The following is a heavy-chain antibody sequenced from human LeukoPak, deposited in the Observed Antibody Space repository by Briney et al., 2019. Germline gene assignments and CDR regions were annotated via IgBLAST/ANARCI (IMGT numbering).Heavy chain of an antibody. CDR3: AKRGYYYDSGGYYYFDY. Sequence: GGSLRLSCAASGFTFSNFAMSWVRQAPGKGLEWVSVISASGNDIYYADSVKGRFTISRDNSGNTLYLQMNSLRAEDTAVYYCAKRGYYYDSGGYYYFDYWGQGTLVTVSS. CDR2: ISASGNDI. D-gene: IGHD3-22*01. J-gene: IGHJ4*02. CDR1: GFTFSNFA. V-gene: IGHV3-23*01.